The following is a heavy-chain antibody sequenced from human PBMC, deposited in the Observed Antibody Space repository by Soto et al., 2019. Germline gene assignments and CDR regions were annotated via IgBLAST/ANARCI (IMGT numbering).Heavy chain of an antibody. J-gene: IGHJ4*02. CDR1: GGSISSDY. D-gene: IGHD2-21*02. Sequence: SETLSLTCTVSGGSISSDYWSWIRQSPGKGLEWIGYIYSRGNTNYNPSLKSRVSISIDTSKNQFSLKLSSVTAADTALYYCARQRTTVVTQAYFDYWGQGALVTVSS. V-gene: IGHV4-59*08. CDR2: IYSRGNT. CDR3: ARQRTTVVTQAYFDY.